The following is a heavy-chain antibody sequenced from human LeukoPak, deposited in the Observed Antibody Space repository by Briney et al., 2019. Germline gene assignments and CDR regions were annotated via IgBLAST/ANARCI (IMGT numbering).Heavy chain of an antibody. CDR3: TTDQSHRGYDPGYFDY. D-gene: IGHD5-12*01. J-gene: IGHJ4*02. V-gene: IGHV3-15*01. CDR2: IKSKTDGGTT. CDR1: GFTFSNAW. Sequence: PGGSLRLSCAASGFTFSNAWMSWVRQAPGKGREWVGRIKSKTDGGTTDYAAPVKGRFTISRDDSKNTLYLQMNSLKTEDTAVYYCTTDQSHRGYDPGYFDYWGQGTLVTVSS.